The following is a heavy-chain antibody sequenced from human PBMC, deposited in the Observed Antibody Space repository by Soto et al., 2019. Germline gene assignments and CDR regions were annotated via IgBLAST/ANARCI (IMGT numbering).Heavy chain of an antibody. V-gene: IGHV3-30*18. CDR2: ISFDISNE. D-gene: IGHD1-1*01. J-gene: IGHJ6*01. Sequence: QVQLVESGGGVVQPGRSLRLSCAASGFTFSNYGMHWVRQAPGKGLEWVAVISFDISNEYYADSVKGRFTFSRDNSKNTLNVQMNSPRAGDTAVYCCAKDVGRTGRVRFGGKSYYFYGVDFWGQGTTVTVSS. CDR1: GFTFSNYG. CDR3: AKDVGRTGRVRFGGKSYYFYGVDF.